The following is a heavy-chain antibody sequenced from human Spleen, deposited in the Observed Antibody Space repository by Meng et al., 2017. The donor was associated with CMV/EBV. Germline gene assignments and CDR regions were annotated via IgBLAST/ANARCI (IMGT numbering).Heavy chain of an antibody. CDR1: GFNFSNYW. CDR3: ARPKGIETWLADAFDI. V-gene: IGHV3-7*01. Sequence: GGSLRLSCAASGFNFSNYWMSWVRQAPGKGLEWVTNIKEDGSAKFYVDSVKGRFTISRDNAKNSLHLQMDSLRAEDTAVYYCARPKGIETWLADAFDIWGQGTMVTVSS. J-gene: IGHJ3*02. D-gene: IGHD6-19*01. CDR2: IKEDGSAK.